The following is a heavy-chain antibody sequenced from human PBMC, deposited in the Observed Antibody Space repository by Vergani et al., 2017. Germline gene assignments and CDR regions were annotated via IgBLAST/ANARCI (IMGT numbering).Heavy chain of an antibody. CDR2: IGSSGPYI. CDR1: GFTFSDFS. CDR3: ARYCTSGAGPENYGMDV. Sequence: EVQLVESGGGLVKPGGSLRLSCAASGFTFSDFSMSWVRQAPGKGLEWVAFIGSSGPYINYADSVKGRFIISRDNTNNSLFLQLRSLRAEDAAVYYCARYCTSGAGPENYGMDVWGQGARSPSP. V-gene: IGHV3-21*06. J-gene: IGHJ6*02. D-gene: IGHD2-8*01.